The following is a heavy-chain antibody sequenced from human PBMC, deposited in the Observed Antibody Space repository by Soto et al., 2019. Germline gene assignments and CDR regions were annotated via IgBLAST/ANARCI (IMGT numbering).Heavy chain of an antibody. Sequence: SETLSLTCTVSGGSISSGGYYWSWIRPHPGKGLEWIGYIYYSGSTYYNPSLKSRVTISVDTSKNQFSLKLSSVTAADTAVYYCARDGGYGENSSGYYQNWGQGTLVTV. CDR1: GGSISSGGYY. D-gene: IGHD3-22*01. V-gene: IGHV4-31*03. CDR3: ARDGGYGENSSGYYQN. J-gene: IGHJ4*02. CDR2: IYYSGST.